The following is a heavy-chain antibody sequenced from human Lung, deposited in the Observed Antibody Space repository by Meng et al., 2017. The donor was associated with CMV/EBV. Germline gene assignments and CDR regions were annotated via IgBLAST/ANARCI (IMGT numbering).Heavy chain of an antibody. J-gene: IGHJ6*02. CDR1: GFTFTSYA. CDR2: TYSGGATT. CDR3: AKELRLGYAHRPNYYYGMDV. V-gene: IGHV3-23*03. Sequence: LXXAASGFTFTSYAMNWVRRAPGKGLEWVSVTYSGGATTYYADSVKGRFTISRHNSKNTLYPQMNSLRAEDTAVYYCAKELRLGYAHRPNYYYGMDVWGQGXTVTVSS. D-gene: IGHD2-2*01.